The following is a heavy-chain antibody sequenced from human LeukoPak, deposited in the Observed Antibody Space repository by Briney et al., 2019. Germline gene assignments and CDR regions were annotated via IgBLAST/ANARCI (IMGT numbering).Heavy chain of an antibody. Sequence: GGSLRLSCAASGFTFQGYAVHWLRQAPGEGLEWVSLVSGDGSRTKYADSVEGRFTTSRDNSKNCLYLQMNSLRTEDTALYYCAKDKGSGWDFDSWGQGTLVTVSS. J-gene: IGHJ4*02. CDR2: VSGDGSRT. CDR3: AKDKGSGWDFDS. CDR1: GFTFQGYA. D-gene: IGHD6-19*01. V-gene: IGHV3-43*02.